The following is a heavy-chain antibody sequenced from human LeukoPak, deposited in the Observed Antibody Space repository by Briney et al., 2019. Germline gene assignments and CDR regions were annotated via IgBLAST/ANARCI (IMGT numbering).Heavy chain of an antibody. Sequence: SETLSLTCAVYGGSFSGSCWSWLRQPPGKGLEWLAEINHSAITNYNPSLKSRVTTSVHTSKNQFSLKLSSVTAADTAVYYCARLSGYDWESFYDYWGQGTLVTVSS. D-gene: IGHD5-12*01. CDR3: ARLSGYDWESFYDY. J-gene: IGHJ4*02. CDR1: GGSFSGSC. V-gene: IGHV4-34*01. CDR2: INHSAIT.